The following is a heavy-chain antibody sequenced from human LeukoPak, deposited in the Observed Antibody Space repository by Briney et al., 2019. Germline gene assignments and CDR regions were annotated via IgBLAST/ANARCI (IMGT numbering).Heavy chain of an antibody. Sequence: GGSLRLSCAASGFTFSSYAMSWVRQAPGKGLEWVSAISGSGGSTYYADSVKGRFTISRDNSKNTLYLQMNSLRAEDTAVYYCARKSRGRQDFDYWGQGTLLTVSS. CDR2: ISGSGGST. CDR1: GFTFSSYA. CDR3: ARKSRGRQDFDY. V-gene: IGHV3-23*01. D-gene: IGHD2-15*01. J-gene: IGHJ4*02.